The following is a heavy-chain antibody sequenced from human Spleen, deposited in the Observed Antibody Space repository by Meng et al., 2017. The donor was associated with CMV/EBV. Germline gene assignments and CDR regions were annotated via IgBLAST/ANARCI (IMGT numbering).Heavy chain of an antibody. CDR3: TTGDY. CDR2: VKRRTEDETK. CDR1: GFKFTNVW. J-gene: IGHJ4*02. Sequence: LSLSCTASGFKFTNVWVSWVRQAPGKGLEWVGRVKRRTEDETKDYAAPVKGRCVISRDDLKNTVYLQMSSLKTEDTAFYYCTTGDYWGRGTLVTVSS. V-gene: IGHV3-15*01.